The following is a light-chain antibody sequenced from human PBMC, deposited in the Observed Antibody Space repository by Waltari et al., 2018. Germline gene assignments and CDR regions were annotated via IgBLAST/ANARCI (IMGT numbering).Light chain of an antibody. J-gene: IGLJ3*02. V-gene: IGLV3-27*01. CDR3: YSAADNNLGV. Sequence: SYELTQPSSVSVSPGQTATITCSGDVLAKKYSRWFQQKPGQAPVLVIYKDNERPSGIPGRFSGSSSGTTVTLTISGAQFEDEADYYCYSAADNNLGVFGAGTKLTVL. CDR1: VLAKKY. CDR2: KDN.